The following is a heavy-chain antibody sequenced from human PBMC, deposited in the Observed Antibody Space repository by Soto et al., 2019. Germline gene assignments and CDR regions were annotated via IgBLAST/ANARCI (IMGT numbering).Heavy chain of an antibody. CDR3: ASKGTMIVGDAFDI. V-gene: IGHV3-21*01. CDR2: ISSSSSYI. J-gene: IGHJ3*02. CDR1: GFTFSSYS. Sequence: PGGSLRLSCAASGFTFSSYSMNWVRQAPGKGLEWVSSISSSSSYIYYADSVKGRFTISRDNAKNSLYLQMNSLRAEDTAVYYCASKGTMIVGDAFDIWRQGTMVTVSS. D-gene: IGHD3-22*01.